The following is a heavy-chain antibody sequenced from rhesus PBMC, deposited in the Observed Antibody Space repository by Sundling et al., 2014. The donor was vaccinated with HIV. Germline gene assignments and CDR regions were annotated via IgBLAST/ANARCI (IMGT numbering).Heavy chain of an antibody. CDR2: INSGGGST. D-gene: IGHD6-25*01. CDR1: GFTFSSYG. V-gene: IGHV3S42*01. CDR3: AKIAAAVDY. Sequence: EVQLVETGGGLVQPGGSLKLSCAASGFTFSSYGMSWVRQAPGKGLEWVSAINSGGGSTYYADSVKGRFTISRDNSKNTLSLQMNSLRAEDTAVYYCAKIAAAVDYWGQGVLVTVSS. J-gene: IGHJ4*01.